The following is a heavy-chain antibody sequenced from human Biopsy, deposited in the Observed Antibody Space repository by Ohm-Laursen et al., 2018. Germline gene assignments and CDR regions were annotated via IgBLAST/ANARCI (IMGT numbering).Heavy chain of an antibody. CDR1: GESSSGYF. D-gene: IGHD5-12*01. V-gene: IGHV4-34*01. Sequence: GTLSLTCAVNGESSSGYFWNWIRQPPGKGLAWIGEINQNGSTKYNPSLKRRATLSADSSNSQFSLRLTSVTAADTAIYYCARGSGYFKLDVWGQGTTVTVSS. CDR3: ARGSGYFKLDV. J-gene: IGHJ6*02. CDR2: INQNGST.